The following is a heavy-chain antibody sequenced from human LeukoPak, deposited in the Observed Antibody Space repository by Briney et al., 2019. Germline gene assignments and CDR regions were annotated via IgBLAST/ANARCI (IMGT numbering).Heavy chain of an antibody. CDR3: ARAATYYDILTGAPGYYGMDV. D-gene: IGHD3-9*01. V-gene: IGHV3-11*05. Sequence: GGSLRLSCAASGFTFSDYYMSWIRQAPGKGLEWVSYISSSSSYTNYADSVKGRFTISRDNAKNSLYLQMNSLRAEDTAVYYCARAATYYDILTGAPGYYGMDVWGQGTTVTVSS. J-gene: IGHJ6*02. CDR1: GFTFSDYY. CDR2: ISSSSSYT.